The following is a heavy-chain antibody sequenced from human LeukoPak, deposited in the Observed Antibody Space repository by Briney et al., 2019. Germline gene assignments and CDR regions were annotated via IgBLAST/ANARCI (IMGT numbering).Heavy chain of an antibody. Sequence: SVKVSCKASGGTFSSYAISWVRQAPGQGLEWMGRIIPILGIANYAQKFQGRVTITVDKSTSTAYMELSSLRSEDTAVYYCARDGQQWLGSGNTRYFDLWGRGTLVTVSS. V-gene: IGHV1-69*04. CDR2: IIPILGIA. D-gene: IGHD6-19*01. J-gene: IGHJ2*01. CDR3: ARDGQQWLGSGNTRYFDL. CDR1: GGTFSSYA.